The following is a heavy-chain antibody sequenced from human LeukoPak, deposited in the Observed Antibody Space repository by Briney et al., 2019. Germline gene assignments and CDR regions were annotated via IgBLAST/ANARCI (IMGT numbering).Heavy chain of an antibody. J-gene: IGHJ6*02. V-gene: IGHV1-18*01. CDR3: ARVRYDFWSGYAGMDV. CDR1: GYTLTSYG. D-gene: IGHD3-3*01. Sequence: ASVKVSCKASGYTLTSYGISWVRPGPGQGLEWMGWISAYNGNTNYAQKLQGRVTMTTDTSTSTAYMELRSLRSDDTAVYYCARVRYDFWSGYAGMDVWGQGTTVTVSS. CDR2: ISAYNGNT.